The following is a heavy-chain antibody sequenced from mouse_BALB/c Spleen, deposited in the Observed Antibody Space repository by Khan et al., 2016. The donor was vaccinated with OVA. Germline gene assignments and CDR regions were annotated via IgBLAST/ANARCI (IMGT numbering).Heavy chain of an antibody. V-gene: IGHV9-3-1*01. J-gene: IGHJ3*01. CDR2: INTYTGEP. D-gene: IGHD2-1*01. CDR3: ARSNDNYWFAY. Sequence: QIQLVQSGPELKKPGETVKISCKASGYTFTNYGMNWVKQAPGKGLQWMGWINTYTGEPTSADDFKGRFAFTLDTSASTAYLQLNNLQDDDAATCFCARSNDNYWFAYWGQGTLVTVAA. CDR1: GYTFTNYG.